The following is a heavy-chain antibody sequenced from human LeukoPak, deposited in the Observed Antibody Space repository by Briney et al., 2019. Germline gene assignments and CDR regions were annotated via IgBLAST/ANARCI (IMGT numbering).Heavy chain of an antibody. CDR2: ISGSGGST. CDR3: AKAPTTTMITFGGVIAYYFDY. Sequence: PGGSLRLSCAASRFSFSSHSMNWVRQAPGKGLEWVSAISGSGGSTYYADSVKGRFTISRDNSKNTLYLQMNSLRAEDTAVYYCAKAPTTTMITFGGVIAYYFDYWGQGTLVTVSS. J-gene: IGHJ4*02. V-gene: IGHV3-23*01. CDR1: RFSFSSHS. D-gene: IGHD3-16*02.